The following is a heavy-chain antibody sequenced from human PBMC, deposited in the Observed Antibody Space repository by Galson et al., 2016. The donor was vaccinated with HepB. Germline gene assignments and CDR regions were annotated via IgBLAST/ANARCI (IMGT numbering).Heavy chain of an antibody. CDR3: ARGGKGELFGMDV. J-gene: IGHJ6*02. CDR2: ISASDAST. D-gene: IGHD3-10*01. Sequence: SLRLSCAASGFTFRSYAMNWVRQTPGKGLEWVSTISASDASTFYADSVKGRFTVSRDNSRNTLYLQLNSLRAEDTAVYYCARGGKGELFGMDVWGQGTTVTVSS. V-gene: IGHV3-23*01. CDR1: GFTFRSYA.